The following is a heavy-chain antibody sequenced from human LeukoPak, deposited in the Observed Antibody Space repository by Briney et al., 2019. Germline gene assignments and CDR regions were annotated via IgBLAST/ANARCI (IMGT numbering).Heavy chain of an antibody. CDR1: GGSIINSNW. J-gene: IGHJ4*02. V-gene: IGHV4-4*02. Sequence: SETLSLTCAVSGGSIINSNWWSWVRQPPGKGLEWIGEIDHSGSTSYNPSLKSRVTMSVDRSQNQFSLRLSTVTAADTAVYYCARGLSAIVYWGQGTLVTVSS. CDR2: IDHSGST. D-gene: IGHD2-15*01. CDR3: ARGLSAIVY.